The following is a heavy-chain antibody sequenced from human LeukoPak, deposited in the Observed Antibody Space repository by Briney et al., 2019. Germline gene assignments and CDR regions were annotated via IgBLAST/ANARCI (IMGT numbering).Heavy chain of an antibody. CDR3: AKGLRTGVGPYMGYHYYMDV. V-gene: IGHV3-53*01. CDR1: GFTVSSNY. D-gene: IGHD3-16*01. J-gene: IGHJ6*03. CDR2: IYSGGST. Sequence: PGGSLRLSCAASGFTVSSNYMSWVRQAPGKGLEWVSVIYSGGSTYYADSVKGRFTISRDNSYNTVSLQMNSLRDEDTGVYYCAKGLRTGVGPYMGYHYYMDVWGKEATVTVSS.